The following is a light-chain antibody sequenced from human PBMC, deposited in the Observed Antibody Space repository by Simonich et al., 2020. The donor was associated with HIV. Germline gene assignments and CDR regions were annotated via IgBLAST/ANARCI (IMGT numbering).Light chain of an antibody. CDR2: KAS. V-gene: IGKV1-5*03. Sequence: DIQMTQSPSTLSASVGDIVTITCRASQSISSWLAWYQQKPGKAPKLLIYKASSLESGVPSRFSGSGSGTEFTLTISSLQPDDFATYYCQQYNSYRITFGQGTRLEIK. CDR1: QSISSW. CDR3: QQYNSYRIT. J-gene: IGKJ5*01.